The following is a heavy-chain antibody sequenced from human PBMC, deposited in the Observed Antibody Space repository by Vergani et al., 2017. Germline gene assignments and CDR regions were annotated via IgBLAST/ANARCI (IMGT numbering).Heavy chain of an antibody. D-gene: IGHD5-18*01. J-gene: IGHJ6*03. CDR1: GFRFSNYW. Sequence: EVQLLESGGGLVQPGGSLRLSCVASGFRFSNYWMSWVRQAPGKGLEWVANIKQDGSEQNYVDSMKGRFTISRDNAQNLVSLQMNSLRAEDTAVYYCARDHVDTTNYYYYYLDVRGKGTTVTVSS. CDR2: IKQDGSEQ. V-gene: IGHV3-7*01. CDR3: ARDHVDTTNYYYYYLDV.